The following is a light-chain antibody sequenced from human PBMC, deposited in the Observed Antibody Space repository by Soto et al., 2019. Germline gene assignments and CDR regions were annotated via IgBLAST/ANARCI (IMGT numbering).Light chain of an antibody. J-gene: IGKJ3*01. CDR1: QSVSSSN. V-gene: IGKV3-20*01. Sequence: EIVLTQSPGTLSLSPGERATLSCRASQSVSSSNLAWSQQRPGQAPRPLIYGASSRAAAIPDTFSGSGSGTDFTLTISRLEPEDFAVYYCQYGRSPLFTFGPGTTVDIK. CDR2: GAS. CDR3: QYGRSPLFT.